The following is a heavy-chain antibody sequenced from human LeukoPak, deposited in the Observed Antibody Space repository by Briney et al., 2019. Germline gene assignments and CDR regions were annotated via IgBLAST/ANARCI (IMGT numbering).Heavy chain of an antibody. CDR1: GFIFSNYW. D-gene: IGHD1-14*01. CDR2: LKQDGSEK. V-gene: IGHV3-7*01. CDR3: ARRYSRSDY. Sequence: GGSLRLSCTASGFIFSNYWMNWVRQAPGKGLEWVASLKQDGSEKYYVDSLKGRFTISRDNAKNTLYLQMHSLRVEDTAVYYCARRYSRSDYWGQGTLVTVSS. J-gene: IGHJ4*02.